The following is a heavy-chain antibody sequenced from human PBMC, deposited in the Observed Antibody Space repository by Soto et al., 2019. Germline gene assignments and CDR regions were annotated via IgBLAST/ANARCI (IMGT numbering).Heavy chain of an antibody. J-gene: IGHJ6*02. CDR2: ISGGGGSR. V-gene: IGHV3-23*01. D-gene: IGHD6-6*01. CDR3: AKGASEYPYYYAMDV. CDR1: GFIFSSYA. Sequence: HPGGSLRLSCAASGFIFSSYAMSWVRKAPGKGLEWVSGISGGGGSRYSPDSVEGRFIISRDNSKNTLYLQMNSLRAEDTAVYFCAKGASEYPYYYAMDVWGQGTTVTVSS.